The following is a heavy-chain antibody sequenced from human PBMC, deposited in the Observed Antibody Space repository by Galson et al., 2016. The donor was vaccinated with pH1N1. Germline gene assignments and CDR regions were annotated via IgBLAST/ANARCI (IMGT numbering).Heavy chain of an antibody. J-gene: IGHJ4*02. D-gene: IGHD6-19*01. CDR2: VSTSNGNT. V-gene: IGHV1-18*01. CDR1: GYTFTSYG. CDR3: ARQGASVGGTTY. Sequence: SVKVSCKASGYTFTSYGISWVRQAPGQGLEFMGWVSTSNGNTHFAQKFQGRVTLTTDTSTSTAYMELRSLRSDDTAVYYCARQGASVGGTTYWGQGTLVTVSS.